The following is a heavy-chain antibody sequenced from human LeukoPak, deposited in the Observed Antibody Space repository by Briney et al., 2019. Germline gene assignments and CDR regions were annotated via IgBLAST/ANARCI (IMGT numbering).Heavy chain of an antibody. D-gene: IGHD6-13*01. CDR3: ASGYSSSWYSANPDPDYYYGMDV. Sequence: ASVKVSCKASGYTFTGYYMHWVRQAPGQGLEWMGWINPNSGGTNYAQKFQGWVTMTRDTSISTAYMELSRLRSDDTAVYYCASGYSSSWYSANPDPDYYYGMDVWGQGTTVTVSS. V-gene: IGHV1-2*04. CDR2: INPNSGGT. J-gene: IGHJ6*02. CDR1: GYTFTGYY.